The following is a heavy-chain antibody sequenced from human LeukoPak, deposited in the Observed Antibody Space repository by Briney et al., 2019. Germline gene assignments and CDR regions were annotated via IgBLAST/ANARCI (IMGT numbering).Heavy chain of an antibody. CDR1: GFTFSSYA. J-gene: IGHJ6*02. V-gene: IGHV3-30-3*01. CDR2: ISYDGSNK. Sequence: GRSLRLSCAASGFTFSSYAMPWVRQAPGKGLEWVAVISYDGSNKYYADSVKGRFTISRDNSKNTLYLQMNSLRAEDTAVYYCARVLAAGTYYYYGMDVWGQGTTVTVSS. CDR3: ARVLAAGTYYYYGMDV. D-gene: IGHD6-13*01.